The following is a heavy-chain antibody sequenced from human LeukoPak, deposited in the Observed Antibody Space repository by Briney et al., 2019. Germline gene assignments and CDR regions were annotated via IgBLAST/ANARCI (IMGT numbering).Heavy chain of an antibody. CDR2: ITAIFRTT. D-gene: IGHD6-13*01. CDR3: ARQYGIAAAVDY. V-gene: IGHV1-69*13. CDR1: GGTFNSYA. Sequence: SVKVSCKTSGGTFNSYAISWVRQAPGQGLEWMGGITAIFRTTNYAQKFQGRVTITADESMSTIYMELSSLRSGDTAVYYCARQYGIAAAVDYWGQGTLVTVSS. J-gene: IGHJ4*02.